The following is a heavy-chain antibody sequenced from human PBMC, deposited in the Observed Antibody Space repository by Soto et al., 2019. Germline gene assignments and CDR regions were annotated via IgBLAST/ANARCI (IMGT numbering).Heavy chain of an antibody. V-gene: IGHV3-23*01. CDR2: ISGSGGST. Sequence: EVQLLESGGGLVQPGGSLRLSCAASGFTFSSYAMSWVRQAPGKGLEWVSAISGSGGSTYYADSVKGRFTISRDNSKNTLYLQMNSLRAEDTAVYYCAKALGYYDSSGYGDYWVQGTLVTVSS. CDR3: AKALGYYDSSGYGDY. J-gene: IGHJ4*02. D-gene: IGHD3-22*01. CDR1: GFTFSSYA.